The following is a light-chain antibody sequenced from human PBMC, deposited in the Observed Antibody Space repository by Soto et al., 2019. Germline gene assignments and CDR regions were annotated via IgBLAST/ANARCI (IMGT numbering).Light chain of an antibody. CDR1: QSVSNY. Sequence: TQSTATLSLSPGERATLSCRASQSVSNYLAWYQQKPGQAPRLLIYGASTRATGIPARFSGSGSGTEFTLTISSLQSEDFAVYYCQQYNNRPRTFGQGTKVDI. CDR3: QQYNNRPRT. V-gene: IGKV3-15*01. J-gene: IGKJ1*01. CDR2: GAS.